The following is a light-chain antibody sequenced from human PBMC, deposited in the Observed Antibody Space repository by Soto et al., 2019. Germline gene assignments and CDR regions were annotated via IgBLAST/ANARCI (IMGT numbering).Light chain of an antibody. CDR1: QSVLYSSNNKNY. CDR3: QQYYSSPVT. J-gene: IGKJ3*01. V-gene: IGKV4-1*01. Sequence: DIVMTQSPDSLAVSLGERATINCKSSQSVLYSSNNKNYLAWYLQKPGQPPKLLIYWASTRESGVPDRFSGSGSGTDFTLTINNLQAEDVAVYYCQQYYSSPVTFGPGTKVDIK. CDR2: WAS.